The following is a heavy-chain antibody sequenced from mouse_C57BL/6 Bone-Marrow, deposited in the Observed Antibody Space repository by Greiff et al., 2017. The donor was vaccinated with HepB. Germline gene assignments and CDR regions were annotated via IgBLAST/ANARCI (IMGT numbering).Heavy chain of an antibody. V-gene: IGHV1-15*01. CDR1: GYTFTDYE. CDR3: TRDPTGYFDY. CDR2: IDPETGGT. Sequence: VQLQESGAELVRPGASVTLSCTASGYTFTDYEMHWVKQTPVHGLEWIGAIDPETGGTAYNQKFKGKAILTADKSSSTAYMELRSLTSEDSAVYYCTRDPTGYFDYGGQGTTLTVSS. J-gene: IGHJ2*01.